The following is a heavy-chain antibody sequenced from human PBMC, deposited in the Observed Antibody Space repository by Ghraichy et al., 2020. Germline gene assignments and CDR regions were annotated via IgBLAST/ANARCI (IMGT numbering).Heavy chain of an antibody. Sequence: SETLSLTCTFSTGSISSYYWTWLRQSPGKGLEWIGNIHYTGKSNYHPALKSRVTMSIDTSRNQFSLWLQSVTAAATAMYYCAGDVGYDFWTGRNCFDPWGHGTLVTVSS. CDR3: AGDVGYDFWTGRNCFDP. V-gene: IGHV4-59*13. CDR2: IHYTGKS. CDR1: TGSISSYY. J-gene: IGHJ5*02. D-gene: IGHD3-3*01.